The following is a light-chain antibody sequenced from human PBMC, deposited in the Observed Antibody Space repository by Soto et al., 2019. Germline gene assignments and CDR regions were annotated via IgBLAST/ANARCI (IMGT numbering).Light chain of an antibody. CDR1: QSISSW. CDR3: QQSYSTPR. V-gene: IGKV1-5*01. J-gene: IGKJ4*01. CDR2: DAS. Sequence: DIQMTQSPSTLSASVGDRVSTTCRASQSISSWLAWYQQKPGKAPKLLIYDASSLESGVPSRFSGSGSGTDFTLTINTLQPEDIATYYCQQSYSTPRFGGGTKVDIK.